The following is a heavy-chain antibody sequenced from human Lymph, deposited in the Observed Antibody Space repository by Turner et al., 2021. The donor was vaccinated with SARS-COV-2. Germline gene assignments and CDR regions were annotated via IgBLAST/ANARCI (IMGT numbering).Heavy chain of an antibody. D-gene: IGHD7-27*01. V-gene: IGHV3-20*01. CDR3: ARGTGAADY. J-gene: IGHJ4*02. Sequence: GYADSVKGRFTISRDNAKNSLYLQVNSLRDEDTALYHCARGTGAADYWGQGTLVTVSS.